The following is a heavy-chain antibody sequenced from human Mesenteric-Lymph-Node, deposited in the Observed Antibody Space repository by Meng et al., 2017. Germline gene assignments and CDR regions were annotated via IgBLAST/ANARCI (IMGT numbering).Heavy chain of an antibody. CDR1: GFTFEDYA. D-gene: IGHD6-13*01. CDR3: SKDKGSWYDTFDV. CDR2: ISWNSGTI. V-gene: IGHV3-9*01. J-gene: IGHJ3*01. Sequence: SLKISCAASGFTFEDYAMHWVRQAPGKGLEWVSSISWNSGTISYADSVKGRFTISRDDAKNSLYLQMNSLRADDTAFYYCSKDKGSWYDTFDVWGQGTMVTVSS.